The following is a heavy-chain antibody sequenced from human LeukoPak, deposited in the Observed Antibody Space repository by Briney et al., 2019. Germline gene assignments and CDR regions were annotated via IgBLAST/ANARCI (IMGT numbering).Heavy chain of an antibody. CDR3: ARDARFLEWSPLIHFDY. D-gene: IGHD3-3*01. CDR1: GYTFTSYG. J-gene: IGHJ4*02. CDR2: VSAYNGNT. Sequence: ASGKVSCKASGYTFTSYGISWVGQAPGQGREWMGWVSAYNGNTNYAQKLQGRVTMTTDTSTSTAYMELRSLRSDDTAVYYCARDARFLEWSPLIHFDYWGQGTLVTVSS. V-gene: IGHV1-18*01.